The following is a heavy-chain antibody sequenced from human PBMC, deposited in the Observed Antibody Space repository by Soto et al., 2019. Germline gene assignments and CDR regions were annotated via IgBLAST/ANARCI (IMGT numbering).Heavy chain of an antibody. CDR1: GFSLSAREVG. V-gene: IGHV2-5*02. Sequence: QITLKESGPTLVKPTQTLTLTCTFSGFSLSAREVGVGWIRQPPGKALEWLALIYWDDDKRYSPSLKSRLTITKDTSRTQVVLTLTSMDPADTGTYYCAHRGYYYGSGSYYTHWGQGTLITVSS. CDR3: AHRGYYYGSGSYYTH. CDR2: IYWDDDK. J-gene: IGHJ4*02. D-gene: IGHD3-10*01.